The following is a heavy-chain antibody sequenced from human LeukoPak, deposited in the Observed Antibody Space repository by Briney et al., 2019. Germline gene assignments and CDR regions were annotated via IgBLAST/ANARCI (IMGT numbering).Heavy chain of an antibody. V-gene: IGHV3-23*01. D-gene: IGHD2-2*01. J-gene: IGHJ5*02. CDR1: GHTFISYA. CDR3: AKNVQRSILVVPAATLNWFDP. Sequence: GGSLRLSCAASGHTFISYAMSWVRQAPGKGLEWVSAISGSCGSTYFADSVKGRFTISRDNSKNTLYLQMNSLRAEDTDVYSWAKNVQRSILVVPAATLNWFDPWCQGTLVTVSS. CDR2: ISGSCGST.